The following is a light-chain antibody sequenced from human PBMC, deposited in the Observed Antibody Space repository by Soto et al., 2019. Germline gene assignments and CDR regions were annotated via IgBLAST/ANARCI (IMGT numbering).Light chain of an antibody. CDR1: QSVSNF. J-gene: IGKJ2*01. CDR2: DAS. Sequence: ETMLTQSPATLSLSPGERATLSCRASQSVSNFLAWYQQKPGQAPRLLIYDASNRATGIPARFSGSGSGTDFTLTISSLEPEDFAVYYCQQRGNWPMYTFGQGTKLEI. V-gene: IGKV3-11*01. CDR3: QQRGNWPMYT.